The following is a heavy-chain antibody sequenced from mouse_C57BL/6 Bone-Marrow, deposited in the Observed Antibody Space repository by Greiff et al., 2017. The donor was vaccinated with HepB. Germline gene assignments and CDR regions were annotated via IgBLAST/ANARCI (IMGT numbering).Heavy chain of an antibody. CDR3: AGYYYGSSYRWYFDV. D-gene: IGHD1-1*01. V-gene: IGHV1-64*01. J-gene: IGHJ1*03. CDR2: IHPNSGST. Sequence: QVQLQQPGAELVKPGASVKLSCKASGYTFTSYWMHWVKQRPGQGLEWIGMIHPNSGSTNYNEKFKSKATLTVDKSSSTAYMQLSSLTSEDSAVYYCAGYYYGSSYRWYFDVWGTGTTVTVSS. CDR1: GYTFTSYW.